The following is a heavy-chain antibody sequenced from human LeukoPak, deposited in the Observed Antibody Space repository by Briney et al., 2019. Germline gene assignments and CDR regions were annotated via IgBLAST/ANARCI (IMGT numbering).Heavy chain of an antibody. J-gene: IGHJ6*03. CDR2: INPNSGGT. CDR3: ARTTEGGYGYGYFYYYYMDV. Sequence: GATVKVSCKASGYTFTGYYIHWVRQAPGQGLEWMGWINPNSGGTNYAQKFQGRVTMTRDTSISTAYMELSRLRSDDTAVYYCARTTEGGYGYGYFYYYYMDVWGKGTTVTISS. V-gene: IGHV1-2*02. D-gene: IGHD5-18*01. CDR1: GYTFTGYY.